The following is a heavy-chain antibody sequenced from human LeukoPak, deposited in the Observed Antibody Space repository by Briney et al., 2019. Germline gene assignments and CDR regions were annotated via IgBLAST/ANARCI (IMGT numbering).Heavy chain of an antibody. D-gene: IGHD3-10*01. Sequence: ASVKVSCKASGGTFSSYAISWVRQAPGQGLEWMGGIIPIFGTANYAQKFQGRVTITADESTSTAYMELSSLRSEDTAVYYCAGGTYYYGSGSYYTYGMDVWAKGPRSPSPQ. J-gene: IGHJ6*04. V-gene: IGHV1-69*01. CDR2: IIPIFGTA. CDR1: GGTFSSYA. CDR3: AGGTYYYGSGSYYTYGMDV.